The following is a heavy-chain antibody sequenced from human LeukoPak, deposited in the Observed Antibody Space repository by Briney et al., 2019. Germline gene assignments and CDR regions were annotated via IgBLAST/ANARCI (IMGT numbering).Heavy chain of an antibody. D-gene: IGHD1-26*01. CDR1: GGSISSYY. CDR3: TLSGSPWYYGMDV. V-gene: IGHV4-4*07. CDR2: IYTSGST. Sequence: SETLSLTCTVSGGSISSYYWSWIRQPAGKGLEWIGRIYTSGSTNYNPSLKSRVTISVDTSKNQFSLKLSSVTAADTAVYYCTLSGSPWYYGMDVWGQGTTVTVSS. J-gene: IGHJ6*02.